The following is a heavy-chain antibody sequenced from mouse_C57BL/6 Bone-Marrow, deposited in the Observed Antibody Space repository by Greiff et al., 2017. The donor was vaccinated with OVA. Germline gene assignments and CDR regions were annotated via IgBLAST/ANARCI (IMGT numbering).Heavy chain of an antibody. V-gene: IGHV1-54*01. CDR3: ARCGMYYCDY. Sequence: QVQLQQSGAELVRPGTSVTVSCKASGYAFTNYLIEWVKQRPGQGLEWIGVINPGSGGTNYNEKFKGKATLTADKSSSTAYMQLSSLTSEDSAVDFCARCGMYYCDYWGQGTTLTVSS. D-gene: IGHD4-1*01. J-gene: IGHJ2*01. CDR2: INPGSGGT. CDR1: GYAFTNYL.